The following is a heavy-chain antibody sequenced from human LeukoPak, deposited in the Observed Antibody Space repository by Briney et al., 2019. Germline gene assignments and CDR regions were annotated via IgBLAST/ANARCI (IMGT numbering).Heavy chain of an antibody. Sequence: GGSLRLSCTASGFTFGDFTLGWVRQAPGKGLEWLGFIRGKVYGGTTEYAASVKGRFTFSRDDSKSIAYLLMNSLKTEDTAVYYCTRAVPHTDYWGQGTVVTVSS. V-gene: IGHV3-49*04. CDR2: IRGKVYGGTT. CDR3: TRAVPHTDY. J-gene: IGHJ4*02. D-gene: IGHD6-19*01. CDR1: GFTFGDFT.